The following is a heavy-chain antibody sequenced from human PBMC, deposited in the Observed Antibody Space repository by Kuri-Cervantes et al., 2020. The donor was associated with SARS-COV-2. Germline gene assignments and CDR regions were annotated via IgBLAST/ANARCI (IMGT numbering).Heavy chain of an antibody. CDR2: IIPIFGTS. CDR3: AREDRGITMVRGVIQGRAPSYYYYYMNV. Sequence: VTVSCKASVCTFSNYAINWVRQAPGQGLEWMGRIIPIFGTSNHAQKFQGRVTITADKSTRTAYMELSSLRCEDTAVYYCAREDRGITMVRGVIQGRAPSYYYYYMNVWARGPS. D-gene: IGHD3-10*01. J-gene: IGHJ6*03. V-gene: IGHV1-69*06. CDR1: VCTFSNYA.